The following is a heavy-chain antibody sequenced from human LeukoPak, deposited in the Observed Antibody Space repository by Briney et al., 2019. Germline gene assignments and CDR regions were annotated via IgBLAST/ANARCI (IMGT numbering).Heavy chain of an antibody. J-gene: IGHJ6*02. CDR1: GFTFSNYG. D-gene: IGHD3-22*01. V-gene: IGHV3-30*18. CDR2: ISYDGSNK. Sequence: PGGSLRLSCAASGFTFSNYGMHWVRQAPGKELEWVAVISYDGSNKSYAGSVRGRFTISRDNSKNTLYLQMNSLRTNDSAVYYCAKTYDSSGYYFRVYYYYGMDVWGQGTTVTVSS. CDR3: AKTYDSSGYYFRVYYYYGMDV.